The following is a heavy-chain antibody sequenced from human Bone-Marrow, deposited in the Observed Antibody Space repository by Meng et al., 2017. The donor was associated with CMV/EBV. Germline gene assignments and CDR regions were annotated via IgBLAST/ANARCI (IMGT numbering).Heavy chain of an antibody. Sequence: SETLSLTCAIYGGSFSSYYWSWIRQYPGKGLEWIGEINHSGSTIYNPSLKSRVTISIDTSKNQFSLKLSSVTAADTAVYYCAGGYCSSTSCLFDYWGQGTLVTVSS. J-gene: IGHJ4*02. D-gene: IGHD2-2*01. CDR2: INHSGST. CDR3: AGGYCSSTSCLFDY. V-gene: IGHV4-34*01. CDR1: GGSFSSYY.